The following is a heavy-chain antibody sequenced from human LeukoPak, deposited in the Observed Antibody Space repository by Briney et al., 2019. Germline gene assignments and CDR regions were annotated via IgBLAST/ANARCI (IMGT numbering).Heavy chain of an antibody. CDR2: IYPGDSDT. V-gene: IGHV5-51*01. Sequence: PGESLKISCKGSGYSFTSYWIGWVRQMPGKGLEWMGIIYPGDSDTRYSPSFQGQVTISADKSISTAYLQWSGLKASDTAMYYCARGGDDSSGSYYVGFYYWGQGTLVTVSS. D-gene: IGHD3-22*01. CDR1: GYSFTSYW. J-gene: IGHJ4*02. CDR3: ARGGDDSSGSYYVGFYY.